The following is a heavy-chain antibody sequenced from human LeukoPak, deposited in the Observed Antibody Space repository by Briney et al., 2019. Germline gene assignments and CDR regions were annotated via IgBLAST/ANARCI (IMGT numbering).Heavy chain of an antibody. J-gene: IGHJ3*02. Sequence: PQTLSLTCTVSGGSISGSDFYWTWIRQPPGKALEWVGYVYFGDVTDYTPSLKSRASIPLDTSKNQFSLRLSSVTAADTAIYYCATYDYGEEDAFDIWGQGTMVTVSS. CDR2: VYFGDVT. CDR3: ATYDYGEEDAFDI. D-gene: IGHD4-17*01. CDR1: GGSISGSDFY. V-gene: IGHV4-30-4*08.